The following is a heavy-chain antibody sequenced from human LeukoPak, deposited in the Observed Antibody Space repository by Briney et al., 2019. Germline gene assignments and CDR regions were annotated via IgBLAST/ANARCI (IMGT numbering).Heavy chain of an antibody. Sequence: GGSLRLSCAASGFTFSNYGMHWVRQAPGKGLEWVAFIRYDGSPKYYADSVKGRFTISGDNSENTVYFQMNSLRAEDTAVYYCARLRRVDSAMVYIGAPIDYWGQGTLVTVSS. CDR3: ARLRRVDSAMVYIGAPIDY. J-gene: IGHJ4*02. V-gene: IGHV3-30*02. D-gene: IGHD5-18*01. CDR1: GFTFSNYG. CDR2: IRYDGSPK.